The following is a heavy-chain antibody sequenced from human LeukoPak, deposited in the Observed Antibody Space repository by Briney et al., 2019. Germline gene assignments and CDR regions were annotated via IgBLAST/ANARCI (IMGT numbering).Heavy chain of an antibody. D-gene: IGHD5-12*01. CDR1: GYTFTSYA. J-gene: IGHJ4*02. CDR2: INAGNGNT. V-gene: IGHV1-3*01. CDR3: ARWGGYGGTTGNFDY. Sequence: ASVKVSCKASGYTFTSYAMHWVRQAPGQRLEWMGWINAGNGNTKYSQKFQGRVTITRDTSASTAYMELSSLRSEDTAVYYCARWGGYGGTTGNFDYWGQGTLVTVSS.